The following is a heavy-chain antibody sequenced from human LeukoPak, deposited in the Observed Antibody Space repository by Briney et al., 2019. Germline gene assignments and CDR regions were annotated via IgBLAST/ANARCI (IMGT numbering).Heavy chain of an antibody. V-gene: IGHV3-23*01. CDR3: AQFCSSTSCNNDY. D-gene: IGHD2-2*02. CDR1: GFTFSNYA. Sequence: GGSLRLSCAASGFTFSNYAMRWVRPAPGKGLEWVSAISGSGGSTYYADSVKGRFTISRDNSKNTLYLQMNSLRAEDTAVYYCAQFCSSTSCNNDYWGQGTLVTVSS. CDR2: ISGSGGST. J-gene: IGHJ4*02.